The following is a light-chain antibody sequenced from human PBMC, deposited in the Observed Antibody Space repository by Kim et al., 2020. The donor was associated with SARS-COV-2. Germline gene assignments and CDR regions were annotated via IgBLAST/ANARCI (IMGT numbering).Light chain of an antibody. CDR2: AAS. V-gene: IGKV1-39*01. CDR1: QSVSSY. CDR3: QQSYSTPPT. J-gene: IGKJ1*01. Sequence: ASVGDRVTITCRESQSVSSYLNWYPQKPGKAPNLLIYAASSLQSGVPSRFSGSGSGTDFTLTISSLQPEDFATYYCQQSYSTPPTFGQGTKVDIK.